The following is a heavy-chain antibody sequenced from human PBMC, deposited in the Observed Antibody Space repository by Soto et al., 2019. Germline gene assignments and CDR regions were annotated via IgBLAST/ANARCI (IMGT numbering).Heavy chain of an antibody. D-gene: IGHD3-3*01. V-gene: IGHV4-4*07. CDR2: IYTSGST. J-gene: IGHJ6*02. Sequence: PSETLSLTCTVSGTSISSYYWSWIRQPAGKGLEWIGRIYTSGSTNYNPSLKSRVTMSVDTSKNQFSLKLSSVTAADTAVYYCARDVSPAVFWSGSYFYYYGMDVWGQGTTVTVSS. CDR1: GTSISSYY. CDR3: ARDVSPAVFWSGSYFYYYGMDV.